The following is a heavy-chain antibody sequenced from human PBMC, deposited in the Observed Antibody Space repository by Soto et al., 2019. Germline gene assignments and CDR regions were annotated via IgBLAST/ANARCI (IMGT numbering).Heavy chain of an antibody. V-gene: IGHV1-69*13. J-gene: IGHJ6*02. Sequence: SVKVCFTASGGSFSSYAISWVRQAPGQGLEWMGGIIPIFGTANYAQKFQGRVTITADESTSTAYMELSSLRSEDTAVYYCARSIVVVPAAPYYYYYGMDVWGQGTTVTVSS. CDR1: GGSFSSYA. CDR3: ARSIVVVPAAPYYYYYGMDV. CDR2: IIPIFGTA. D-gene: IGHD2-2*01.